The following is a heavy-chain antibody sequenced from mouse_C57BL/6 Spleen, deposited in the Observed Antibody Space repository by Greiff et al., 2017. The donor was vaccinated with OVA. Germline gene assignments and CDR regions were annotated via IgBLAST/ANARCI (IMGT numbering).Heavy chain of an antibody. CDR1: GFTFSDYY. J-gene: IGHJ2*01. Sequence: EVQRVESEGGLVQPGSSMKLSCTASGFTFSDYYMAWVRQVPEKGLEWVANINYDGSSTYYLDSLKSRFIISRENAKNILYLQMSSLKSEDTATYYCARLTTVVAFDYWGQGTTLTVSS. CDR3: ARLTTVVAFDY. CDR2: INYDGSST. D-gene: IGHD1-1*01. V-gene: IGHV5-16*01.